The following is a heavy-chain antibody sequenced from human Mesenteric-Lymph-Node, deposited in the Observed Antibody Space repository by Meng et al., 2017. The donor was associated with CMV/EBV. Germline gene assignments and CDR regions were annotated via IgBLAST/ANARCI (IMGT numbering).Heavy chain of an antibody. Sequence: TNYMAWVRQAPGKGLEWISVIFSDGSTFYSDSVKGRFSISRDTFKNVVYLQMSSLRAEDTAVFFCARISGWIQLWSQGDDEFFFDFWGQGTLVTVSS. CDR3: ARISGWIQLWSQGDDEFFFDF. D-gene: IGHD5-18*01. CDR1: TNY. CDR2: IFSDGST. V-gene: IGHV3-66*01. J-gene: IGHJ4*02.